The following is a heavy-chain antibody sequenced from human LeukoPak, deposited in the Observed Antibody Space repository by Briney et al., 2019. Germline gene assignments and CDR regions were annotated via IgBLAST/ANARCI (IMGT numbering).Heavy chain of an antibody. CDR1: GYSFTSYW. J-gene: IGHJ6*02. CDR2: IYPGDSDT. CDR3: ARTYYYGSGSYPFPYGMGV. Sequence: GESLKISCKGSGYSFTSYWIGWVRQMPGKGLEWMGIIYPGDSDTRYSPSFQGQVTISADKSISTAYLQWSSLKASDTAMYYCARTYYYGSGSYPFPYGMGVWGQGTTVTVSS. V-gene: IGHV5-51*01. D-gene: IGHD3-10*01.